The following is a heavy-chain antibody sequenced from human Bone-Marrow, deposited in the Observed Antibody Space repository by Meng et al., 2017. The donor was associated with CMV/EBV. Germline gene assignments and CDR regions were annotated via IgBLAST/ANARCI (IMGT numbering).Heavy chain of an antibody. CDR3: AREVWVSGDFDI. D-gene: IGHD3-10*01. J-gene: IGHJ3*02. V-gene: IGHV4-59*01. CDR2: IYYSGST. CDR1: GGSISSYY. Sequence: SETLSLTCTVSGGSISSYYWSWNRQPPGKGLEWIGYIYYSGSTNYNPSLKSRVTIPVDTSKNQCSLKLSSVTAADTAVYYCAREVWVSGDFDIWGQGTMVTVSS.